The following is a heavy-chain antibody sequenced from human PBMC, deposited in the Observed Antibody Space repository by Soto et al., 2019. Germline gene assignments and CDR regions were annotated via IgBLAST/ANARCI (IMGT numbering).Heavy chain of an antibody. CDR1: GFNFDNSY. D-gene: IGHD2-2*01. CDR3: SKNNVAPAFVGFEY. J-gene: IGHJ4*02. V-gene: IGHV3-53*01. Sequence: VQLVESGGGLVQPGGSLRLSCAASGFNFDNSYMSWVRQAPGKGLEWVAILYSGGKSYYAESVRGRFTISRDISKNTLDLQMNRLTADDTAVYYCSKNNVAPAFVGFEYWGQGTRVTVSS. CDR2: LYSGGKS.